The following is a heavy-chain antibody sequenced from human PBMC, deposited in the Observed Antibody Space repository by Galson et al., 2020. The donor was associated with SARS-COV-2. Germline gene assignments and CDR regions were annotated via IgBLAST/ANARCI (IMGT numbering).Heavy chain of an antibody. D-gene: IGHD6-19*01. V-gene: IGHV3-48*02. CDR1: GFTFSTSY. Sequence: GGSLSPSCAAPGFTFSTSYMSWLRQPPGKGLEWLSSIGGSSDFLKYADSVKGRFTISRDNAKNLLYLQMNSLRDEDTAVYYCAGWYIRFWGQGTLVTVSS. CDR2: IGGSSDFL. J-gene: IGHJ4*02. CDR3: AGWYIRF.